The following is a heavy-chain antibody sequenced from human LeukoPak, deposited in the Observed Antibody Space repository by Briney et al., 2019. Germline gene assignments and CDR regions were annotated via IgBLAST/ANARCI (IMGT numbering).Heavy chain of an antibody. CDR3: ARDGVVVVSPTIYYYYYGMDV. Sequence: GASVKVSCKASGGTFSSYTISWVRQAPGQGLEWMGRIIPILDITNYAQKFQGRVTITADKSTSTAYMGLSSLRSEDTAVYYCARDGVVVVSPTIYYYYYGMDVWGQGTTVTVSS. CDR2: IIPILDIT. J-gene: IGHJ6*02. D-gene: IGHD2-15*01. CDR1: GGTFSSYT. V-gene: IGHV1-69*04.